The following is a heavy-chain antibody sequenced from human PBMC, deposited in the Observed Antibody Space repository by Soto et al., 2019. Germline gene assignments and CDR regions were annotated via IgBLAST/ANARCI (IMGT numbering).Heavy chain of an antibody. CDR3: ARDPRIAAAGLGY. Sequence: QVQLVQSGAEVKKPGASVKVSCKASRYTFTSYAMHWVRQAPGQRPEWMGWINAGNGNTKYSQKFQGRVTITRDTSASTAYMELSSLRSEDTAVYYCARDPRIAAAGLGYWGQGTLVTVSS. D-gene: IGHD6-13*01. CDR1: RYTFTSYA. V-gene: IGHV1-3*01. J-gene: IGHJ4*02. CDR2: INAGNGNT.